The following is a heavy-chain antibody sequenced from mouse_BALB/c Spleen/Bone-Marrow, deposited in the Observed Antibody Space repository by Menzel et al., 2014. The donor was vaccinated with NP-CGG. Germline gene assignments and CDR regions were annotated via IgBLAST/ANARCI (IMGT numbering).Heavy chain of an antibody. CDR3: ARYGNYFDY. CDR2: IYYSGTI. D-gene: IGHD2-1*01. V-gene: IGHV3-5*02. J-gene: IGHJ2*01. Sequence: EVQLQQSGPGLVKPSQTVSLTCTVTGISVTTGNYRWSWIRQFPGNKLEWIGYIYYSGTITYNPSLTSRTTITRDTSKNQFFLEMNSLTAEDTATYYCARYGNYFDYWGQGTTLTVSS. CDR1: GISVTTGNYR.